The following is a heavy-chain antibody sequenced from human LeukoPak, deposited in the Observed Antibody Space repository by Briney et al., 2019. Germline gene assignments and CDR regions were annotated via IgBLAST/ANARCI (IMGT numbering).Heavy chain of an antibody. CDR1: GFTFISYA. CDR2: ISGSGDST. CDR3: ARSTPGYSYGYVFDY. V-gene: IGHV3-23*01. Sequence: GGSLRLSCAASGFTFISYAMSWVRQAPGKGLEWVSVISGSGDSTHYADSVKGRFTISRDNAKNSLYLQMNSLRAEDTAVYYCARSTPGYSYGYVFDYWGQGTLVTVSS. J-gene: IGHJ4*02. D-gene: IGHD5-18*01.